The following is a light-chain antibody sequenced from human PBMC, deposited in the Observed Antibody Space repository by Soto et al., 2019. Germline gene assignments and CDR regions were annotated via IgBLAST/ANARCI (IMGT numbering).Light chain of an antibody. Sequence: QSVLTQPPSASGTPGQRVTISCSGSSSNIGSNYVYWYQQLPGTAPKLHIYRNNQRPSGVPDRFSGSKSGTSASLAISGLRSEDEADYYCAAWDDSLSGWVFGGVTKLTVL. CDR2: RNN. V-gene: IGLV1-47*01. CDR1: SSNIGSNY. CDR3: AAWDDSLSGWV. J-gene: IGLJ3*02.